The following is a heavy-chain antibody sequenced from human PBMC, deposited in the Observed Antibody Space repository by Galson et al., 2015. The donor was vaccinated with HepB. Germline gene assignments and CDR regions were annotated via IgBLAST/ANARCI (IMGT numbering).Heavy chain of an antibody. CDR2: ISSSTTYT. J-gene: IGHJ4*02. CDR1: GFTFSGYY. D-gene: IGHD4-17*01. Sequence: SLRLSCAASGFTFSGYYMSWIRQAPGKGLEWLSYISSSTTYTNYADSVKGRFTISRDNARNSLFLQISSLRAEDTAVYYCARVADADYGDHSHFDYWGQGTLVTVSS. V-gene: IGHV3-11*06. CDR3: ARVADADYGDHSHFDY.